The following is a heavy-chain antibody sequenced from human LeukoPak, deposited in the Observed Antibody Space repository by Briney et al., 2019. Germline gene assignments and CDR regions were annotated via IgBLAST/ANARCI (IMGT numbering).Heavy chain of an antibody. J-gene: IGHJ4*02. CDR2: ISSSGSTI. CDR3: ARVSGYSGYDYGEGYFDY. CDR1: GFAFSSYE. D-gene: IGHD5-12*01. V-gene: IGHV3-48*03. Sequence: GGSLRLSCAASGFAFSSYEMNWVRQAPGKGLEWVSYISSSGSTIYYADSVKGRFTISRDNAKNPLYLQMNSLRAEDTAVYYCARVSGYSGYDYGEGYFDYWGQGTLVTVSS.